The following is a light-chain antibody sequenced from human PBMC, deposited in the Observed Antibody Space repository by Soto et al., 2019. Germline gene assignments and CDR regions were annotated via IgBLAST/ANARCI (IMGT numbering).Light chain of an antibody. CDR3: QHYRTS. V-gene: IGKV3-20*01. J-gene: IGKJ4*01. CDR2: GAS. CDR1: QSVSSSY. Sequence: EIVLTQSPGTLSLSPGERATLSCRASQSVSSSYLAWYQQKPGQPPRLLIYGASSRATGIPDRFSGSGSGTDFTLTITRLGPEDFAVYSCQHYRTSFGGGTKVEIK.